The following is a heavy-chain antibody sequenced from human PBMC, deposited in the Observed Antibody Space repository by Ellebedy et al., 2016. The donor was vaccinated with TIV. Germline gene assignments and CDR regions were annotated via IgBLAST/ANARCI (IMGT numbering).Heavy chain of an antibody. V-gene: IGHV3-21*01. D-gene: IGHD3-10*01. CDR2: ISSSSSYI. Sequence: GGSLRLXXAASGFTFSSYSMNWVRQAPGKGLEWVSSISSSSSYIYYADSVKGRFTISRDNAKNSLYLQMNSLRAEDTAVYYCARVGYYGSGSYHYFDYWGQGTLVTVSS. CDR1: GFTFSSYS. J-gene: IGHJ4*02. CDR3: ARVGYYGSGSYHYFDY.